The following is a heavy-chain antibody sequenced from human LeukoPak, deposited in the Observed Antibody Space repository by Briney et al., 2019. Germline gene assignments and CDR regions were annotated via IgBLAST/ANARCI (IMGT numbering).Heavy chain of an antibody. D-gene: IGHD3-3*01. Sequence: ASVKVSCKASGYTFTSYGISWVRQAPGQGLEWMGWISAYNGNTNYAQKLQGRVTMTTDTSTSTAYMELRSLRSDDTAVYYCARDSVRNNHYDFWSGYYTGILSGYYYMDVWGKGTTVTVSS. CDR3: ARDSVRNNHYDFWSGYYTGILSGYYYMDV. J-gene: IGHJ6*03. CDR2: ISAYNGNT. CDR1: GYTFTSYG. V-gene: IGHV1-18*01.